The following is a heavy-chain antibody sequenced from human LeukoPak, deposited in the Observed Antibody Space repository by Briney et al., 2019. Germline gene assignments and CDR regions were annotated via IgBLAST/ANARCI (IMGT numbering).Heavy chain of an antibody. V-gene: IGHV3-21*01. CDR1: GFTFSSYS. CDR3: ASFWEPLAGDAFDI. J-gene: IGHJ3*02. CDR2: ISSSSSYI. D-gene: IGHD1-26*01. Sequence: GGSLRLSCAASGFTFSSYSMNWVRQAPGKGLEWVSSISSSSSYIYYADSVKGRFTISSDNAKNSLYLQMNSLRAEDTAVYYCASFWEPLAGDAFDIWGQGTMVTVSS.